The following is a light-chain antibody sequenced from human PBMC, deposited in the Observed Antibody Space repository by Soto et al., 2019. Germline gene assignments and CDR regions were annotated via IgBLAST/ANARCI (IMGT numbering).Light chain of an antibody. V-gene: IGKV1-8*01. CDR2: DVS. J-gene: IGKJ2*01. Sequence: AIRMTQAPSSLSASTGDRGTSSCRASQGISSYLAWYQQKPGKAPTLLIYDVSRLESGVPSRFSGSGSGTEFTLTINSLQPDDFATYYCQQYDSYYTFGQGTKVDI. CDR3: QQYDSYYT. CDR1: QGISSY.